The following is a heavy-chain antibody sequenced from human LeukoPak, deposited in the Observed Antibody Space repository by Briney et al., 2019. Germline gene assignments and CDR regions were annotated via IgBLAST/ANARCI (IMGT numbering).Heavy chain of an antibody. V-gene: IGHV4-34*01. CDR1: GGSFSGYY. CDR3: ARGRLGSGSYWKWFDP. Sequence: PSETLSLTCAVYGGSFSGYYWSWIRQPPGKGLEWIGEISHTGSTNYNPSLKSRVTISLDTSKNHFSLRLNSVTAADTVVYYCARGRLGSGSYWKWFDPWGQGTLVTVSS. D-gene: IGHD3-10*01. CDR2: ISHTGST. J-gene: IGHJ5*02.